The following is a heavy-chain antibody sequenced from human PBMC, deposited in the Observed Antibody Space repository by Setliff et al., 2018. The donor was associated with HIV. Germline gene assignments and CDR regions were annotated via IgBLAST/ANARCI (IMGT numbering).Heavy chain of an antibody. Sequence: PGGSLRLSCAASGFTSGFTFTNYWMSWVRQAPGKGLEWVANINQNGREKYCVDSVKGRFTISRDNAKDSLYLQMNSLRGEDTAVYYCAGSRGYFVKAEWGQGTLVTVSS. D-gene: IGHD3-22*01. J-gene: IGHJ4*02. CDR1: GFTSGFTFTNYW. V-gene: IGHV3-7*01. CDR3: AGSRGYFVKAE. CDR2: INQNGREK.